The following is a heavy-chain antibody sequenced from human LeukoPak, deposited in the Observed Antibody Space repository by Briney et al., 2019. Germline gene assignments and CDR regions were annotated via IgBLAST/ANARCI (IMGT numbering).Heavy chain of an antibody. J-gene: IGHJ5*02. CDR2: ISAYNGNT. CDR1: GYTFTSYG. Sequence: ASVKVSCKASGYTFTSYGISWVRQAPGQGLEWMGWISAYNGNTNYAQKLQGRVTMTTDTSTSTAYMELRSLRSDDTAVYYCARDRNSGYDYPNWFDPWGQGTLVTVPS. D-gene: IGHD5-12*01. V-gene: IGHV1-18*01. CDR3: ARDRNSGYDYPNWFDP.